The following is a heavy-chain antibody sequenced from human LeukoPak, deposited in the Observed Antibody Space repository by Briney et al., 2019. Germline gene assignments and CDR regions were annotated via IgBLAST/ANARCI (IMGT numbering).Heavy chain of an antibody. CDR2: ISYDGSNK. D-gene: IGHD2-2*01. V-gene: IGHV3-30-3*01. J-gene: IGHJ4*02. Sequence: SCKASGGTFSSYAMHWVRQAPGKGLEWVAVISYDGSNKYYADSVKGRFTISRDNSKNTLYLQMNSLRAEDTAVYYCARDHVEYQLLWIFDYWGQGTLVTVSS. CDR1: GGTFSSYA. CDR3: ARDHVEYQLLWIFDY.